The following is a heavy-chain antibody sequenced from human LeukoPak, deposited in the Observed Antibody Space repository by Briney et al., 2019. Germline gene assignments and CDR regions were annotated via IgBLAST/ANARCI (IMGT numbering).Heavy chain of an antibody. D-gene: IGHD6-19*01. J-gene: IGHJ6*03. CDR1: GFTFSTYV. CDR2: ISDDGSYK. V-gene: IGHV3-30*14. Sequence: GKSLRLSCTASGFTFSTYVMHWVRQAPGKGLQWVAVISDDGSYKFHVDSVRGRFTISRDNSKNTLYLQMNSLRAEDTAVYYCARSGLVQQWLAYYYYMGVWGKGTTVTISS. CDR3: ARSGLVQQWLAYYYYMGV.